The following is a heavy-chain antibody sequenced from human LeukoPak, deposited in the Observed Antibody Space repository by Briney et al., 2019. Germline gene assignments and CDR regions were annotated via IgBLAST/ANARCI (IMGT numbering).Heavy chain of an antibody. V-gene: IGHV1-2*02. J-gene: IGHJ4*02. D-gene: IGHD3-22*01. CDR3: ARELNYDSSGYYFGY. CDR1: GYTFTVYF. CDR2: INPNSGGT. Sequence: GASVKVPCKASGYTFTVYFMHWVRQAPGQGLEWMGWINPNSGGTNYAQKFQGRVTMTRDTSISTAYMELSRLRSDDTAVYYCARELNYDSSGYYFGYWGQGTLVTVSS.